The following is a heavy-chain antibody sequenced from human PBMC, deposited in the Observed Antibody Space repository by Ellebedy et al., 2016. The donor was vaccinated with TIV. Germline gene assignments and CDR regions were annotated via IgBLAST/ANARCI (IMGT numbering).Heavy chain of an antibody. D-gene: IGHD2-15*01. CDR1: GHSFTNYW. J-gene: IGHJ3*02. V-gene: IGHV5-10-1*01. Sequence: GGSLRLSCKGSGHSFTNYWINWVRQMPGKGLEWMGRIDPSDSYTNYSPSFQGHVTISADKSISPAYLQWSSLKASDTAMYYCASLTYCSGGSCYLGTFDIWGQGTMVTVSS. CDR3: ASLTYCSGGSCYLGTFDI. CDR2: IDPSDSYT.